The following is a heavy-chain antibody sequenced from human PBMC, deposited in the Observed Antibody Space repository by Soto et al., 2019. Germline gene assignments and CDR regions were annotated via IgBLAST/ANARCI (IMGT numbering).Heavy chain of an antibody. Sequence: GGSLRLSCAASGFTFSSYSMNWVRQAPGKGLEWVSYISSSSSTIYYADSVKGRFTISRDNAKNSLYLQMNSLRAEDTAVYYCARVASGYCSGGSCSVYWGQGTLVTVSS. CDR1: GFTFSSYS. CDR3: ARVASGYCSGGSCSVY. D-gene: IGHD2-15*01. J-gene: IGHJ4*02. CDR2: ISSSSSTI. V-gene: IGHV3-48*01.